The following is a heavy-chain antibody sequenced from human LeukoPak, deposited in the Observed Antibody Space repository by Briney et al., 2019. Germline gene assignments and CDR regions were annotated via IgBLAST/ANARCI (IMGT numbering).Heavy chain of an antibody. CDR2: IYTSGTT. D-gene: IGHD5-18*01. V-gene: IGHV4-61*02. CDR3: ARDRGGYTYSHDY. CDR1: GGSVRRGNYY. Sequence: SETLSLTCTVSGGSVRRGNYYWTWIRQPAGSGLEWIGRIYTSGTTDYNPSLRTRVTISVDASRNQFSLNLSSVTAADTAVYYCARDRGGYTYSHDYWGQGTLVTVSS. J-gene: IGHJ4*02.